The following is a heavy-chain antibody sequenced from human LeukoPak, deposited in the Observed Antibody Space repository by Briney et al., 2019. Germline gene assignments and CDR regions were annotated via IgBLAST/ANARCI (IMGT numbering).Heavy chain of an antibody. CDR2: IYTSGST. CDR3: ARYSIAARPGYFDY. D-gene: IGHD6-6*01. Sequence: SETLSLTCTVSGGSISSYYWSWIRQPAGKGLEWIGRIYTSGSTNYKSSLKSRVTMSVDTSKNQFSLKLSSVTAADTAVYYCARYSIAARPGYFDYWGQGTLVTVSS. V-gene: IGHV4-4*07. CDR1: GGSISSYY. J-gene: IGHJ4*02.